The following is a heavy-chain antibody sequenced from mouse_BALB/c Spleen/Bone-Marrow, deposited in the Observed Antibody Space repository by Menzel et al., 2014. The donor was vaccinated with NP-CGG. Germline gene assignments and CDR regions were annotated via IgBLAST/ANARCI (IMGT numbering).Heavy chain of an antibody. CDR3: ARWLLPYGLDY. Sequence: VQLQQSGAEPVKPGASVKLSCTASGFNIKDTYMHWVKQRPEQGLGWIGRIDPANGNTKYDPKFQGKATITADTSSNTAYLQLSSLTSEDTAVYYCARWLLPYGLDYWGQGTSVTVSS. V-gene: IGHV14-3*02. D-gene: IGHD2-3*01. CDR1: GFNIKDTY. J-gene: IGHJ4*01. CDR2: IDPANGNT.